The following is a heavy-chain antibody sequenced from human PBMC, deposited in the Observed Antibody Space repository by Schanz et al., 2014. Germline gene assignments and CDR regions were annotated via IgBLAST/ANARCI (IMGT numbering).Heavy chain of an antibody. Sequence: QVQLVESGGGVVQPGRSLRLSCAASGFTFSSYAVHWVRQAPDKGLVWVAVTSSDGSLKYYADSVKGRFTISRDNSRDTVYLQMNSLRGEDTAIYYCAKIWKAHHLTGRPGWSDGMDVWGQGTTV. CDR2: TSSDGSLK. CDR1: GFTFSSYA. D-gene: IGHD3-3*01. CDR3: AKIWKAHHLTGRPGWSDGMDV. J-gene: IGHJ6*02. V-gene: IGHV3-30*04.